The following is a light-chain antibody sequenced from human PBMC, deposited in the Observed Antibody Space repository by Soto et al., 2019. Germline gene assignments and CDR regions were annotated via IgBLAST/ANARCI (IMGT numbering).Light chain of an antibody. CDR2: EVS. V-gene: IGLV2-14*01. J-gene: IGLJ2*01. CDR1: SSDVGAYNY. CDR3: STYINSITFVI. Sequence: HSALTQPASVSGSPGQSITISCTGTSSDVGAYNYISWYQQHPGKAPKLMIYEVSNRPSGVSTRFSGSKSGNTASLTISGLQAEDEGDYYCSTYINSITFVIFGGGTKLTVL.